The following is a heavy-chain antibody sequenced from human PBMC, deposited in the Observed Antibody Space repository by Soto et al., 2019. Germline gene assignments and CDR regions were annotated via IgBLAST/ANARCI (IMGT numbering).Heavy chain of an antibody. D-gene: IGHD5-12*01. CDR1: GFTFTTYA. CDR3: AKGAGEVDKTDDHFDQ. V-gene: IGHV3-23*01. Sequence: EVQLLESGGGLVQPGGSLRLSCAASGFTFTTYAMSWVRQAPGKGLEWVSAISGSGGSTYYADSVEGRFTISRDNSKNTRYLQMHSRTAEGTAVYYCAKGAGEVDKTDDHFDQWGQGNLVTVS. J-gene: IGHJ1*01. CDR2: ISGSGGST.